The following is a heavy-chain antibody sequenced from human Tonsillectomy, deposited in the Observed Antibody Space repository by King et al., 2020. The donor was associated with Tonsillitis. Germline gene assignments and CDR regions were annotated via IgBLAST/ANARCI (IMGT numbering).Heavy chain of an antibody. Sequence: VQLVESGGGVVQPGRSLRVSCAASGFTFSSYAIHWVRQAPGEGLEWVAVISHDGNDKHYADSVKGRFSISRDNSKNTLYLQMTSLRAEDTAVYYCARDLNVRVWSGYYYYYYMDVWGKGTTVTVSS. CDR2: ISHDGNDK. D-gene: IGHD3-3*01. J-gene: IGHJ6*03. CDR1: GFTFSSYA. V-gene: IGHV3-30*04. CDR3: ARDLNVRVWSGYYYYYYMDV.